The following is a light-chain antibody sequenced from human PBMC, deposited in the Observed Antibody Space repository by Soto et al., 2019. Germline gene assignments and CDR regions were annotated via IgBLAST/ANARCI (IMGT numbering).Light chain of an antibody. J-gene: IGKJ1*01. Sequence: DIVMTQSPDSLAVSLGERATINCKSSQSVLYSANNKNCLAWYQQKPGQPPKLILYWASTRESGVPDRFSGSGSGTDFTLTISSLQAEDVAVYYCQQYYSTPRTFGQGTKVEIK. CDR3: QQYYSTPRT. V-gene: IGKV4-1*01. CDR1: QSVLYSANNKNC. CDR2: WAS.